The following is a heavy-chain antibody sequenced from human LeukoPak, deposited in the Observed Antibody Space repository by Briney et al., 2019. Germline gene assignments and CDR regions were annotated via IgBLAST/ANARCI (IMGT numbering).Heavy chain of an antibody. Sequence: SETLSLTCTVSGDSVSSTGYYWGWIRQPPGKGLGWIGSIYYSGSTYYNPSLKSRVTISVDTSKNQFSLKLSSVTAADTAVYYCARQRYSSGWTEIWGQGTLVTVSS. V-gene: IGHV4-39*01. CDR2: IYYSGST. CDR1: GDSVSSTGYY. J-gene: IGHJ4*02. CDR3: ARQRYSSGWTEI. D-gene: IGHD6-19*01.